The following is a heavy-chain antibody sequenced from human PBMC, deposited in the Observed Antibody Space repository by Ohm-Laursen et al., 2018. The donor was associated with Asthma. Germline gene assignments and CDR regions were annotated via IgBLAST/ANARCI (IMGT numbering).Heavy chain of an antibody. Sequence: SQTLSLTCTVSGDSISSGNNYWSWIRQHPGKDLEWIGYIYYSGLTYSNPSLRSRVTFLVDTSKNQFSLQLTSVTAADTAVYYCARGSFYYESTGYYFFDHWGQGALVTVSS. J-gene: IGHJ4*02. CDR3: ARGSFYYESTGYYFFDH. V-gene: IGHV4-31*03. D-gene: IGHD3-22*01. CDR1: GDSISSGNNY. CDR2: IYYSGLT.